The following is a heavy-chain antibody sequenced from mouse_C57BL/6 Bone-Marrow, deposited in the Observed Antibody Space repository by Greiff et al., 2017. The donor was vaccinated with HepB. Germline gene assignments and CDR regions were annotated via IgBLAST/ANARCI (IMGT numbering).Heavy chain of an antibody. Sequence: EVKVEESGGGLVKPGGSLKLSCAASGFTFSDYGMHWVRQAPEKGLEWVAYISSGSSTIYYADTVKGRFTISRDNAKNTLFLQMTSLRSEDTAMYYCARRRLGLYFDYWGQGTTLTVSS. D-gene: IGHD3-2*01. CDR3: ARRRLGLYFDY. CDR1: GFTFSDYG. CDR2: ISSGSSTI. J-gene: IGHJ2*01. V-gene: IGHV5-17*01.